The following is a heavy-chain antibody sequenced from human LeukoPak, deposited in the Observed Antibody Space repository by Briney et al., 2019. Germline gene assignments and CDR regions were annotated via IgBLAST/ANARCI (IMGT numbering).Heavy chain of an antibody. V-gene: IGHV1-18*01. CDR1: GYTFINYG. D-gene: IGHD2-8*01. J-gene: IGHJ5*02. Sequence: ASVKVSCKASGYTFINYGINWLRQAPGQGLEWMGWISAYNGNTNYAQSLQGRVTMTTDTSTSTVYMEMRSLTSDDTAVYYCARARVGPSLVRHLDPWGQGTLVTVSS. CDR3: ARARVGPSLVRHLDP. CDR2: ISAYNGNT.